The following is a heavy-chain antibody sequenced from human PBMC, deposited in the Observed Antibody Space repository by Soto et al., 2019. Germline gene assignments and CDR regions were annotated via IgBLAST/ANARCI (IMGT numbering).Heavy chain of an antibody. J-gene: IGHJ6*02. V-gene: IGHV5-51*01. CDR3: ARESSGEYYGMDV. CDR1: GYSFTSYW. D-gene: IGHD6-19*01. CDR2: IYPGDSDT. Sequence: PGESLKISCKCSGYSFTSYWIGWVRQMPGKGLEWMGIIYPGDSDTRYSPSFQGQVTISADKSISTAYLQWSSLKASGTAMYYCARESSGEYYGMDVWGQGTTVTVSS.